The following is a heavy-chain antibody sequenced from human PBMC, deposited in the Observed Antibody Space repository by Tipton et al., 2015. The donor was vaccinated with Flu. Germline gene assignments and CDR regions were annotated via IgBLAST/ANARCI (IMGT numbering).Heavy chain of an antibody. V-gene: IGHV4-30-4*01. D-gene: IGHD1-14*01. CDR2: VFYSGDT. J-gene: IGHJ2*01. CDR3: ARHHRRTHFWYFDR. CDR1: GASVSTGDFY. Sequence: GLVKPSETLSLTCSVSGASVSTGDFYWSWLRQSPGKGLEWIGYVFYSGDTYYNPSVKSRVSITVDTSKNQFSLTLPSVTAADSAVYFCARHHRRTHFWYFDRWGPGTRVSVSS.